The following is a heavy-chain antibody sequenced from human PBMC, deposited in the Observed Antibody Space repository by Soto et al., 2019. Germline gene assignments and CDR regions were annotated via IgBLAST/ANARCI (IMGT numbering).Heavy chain of an antibody. D-gene: IGHD5-12*01. CDR1: GGSISSSSYY. CDR3: ASLEEATGIFDY. J-gene: IGHJ4*02. CDR2: IYYSGST. V-gene: IGHV4-39*01. Sequence: QLQLQESGPGLVKPSETLSLTCTVSGGSISSSSYYWGWIRQPPGKGLEWIGSIYYSGSTYYNPSLKSRVPISVDTSKNQFSLKLSSVTAADTAVYYCASLEEATGIFDYWGQGTLVTVSS.